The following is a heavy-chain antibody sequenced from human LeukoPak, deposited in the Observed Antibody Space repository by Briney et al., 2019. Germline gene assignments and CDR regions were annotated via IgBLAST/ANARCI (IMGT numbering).Heavy chain of an antibody. D-gene: IGHD2-21*01. CDR3: ARGGGDYWYFDL. V-gene: IGHV4-34*01. J-gene: IGHJ2*01. Sequence: SETLSLTCAVYGGSFTDFCWSWIRQPPGKGLEWIGEINPTGSTNCNPSLKSRVTISLDTSKNQVSLELNSVTAADTAVYYCARGGGDYWYFDLWGRGTLVTVSS. CDR2: INPTGST. CDR1: GGSFTDFC.